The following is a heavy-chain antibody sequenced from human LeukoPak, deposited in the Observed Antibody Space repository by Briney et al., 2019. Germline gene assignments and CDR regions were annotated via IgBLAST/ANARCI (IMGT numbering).Heavy chain of an antibody. CDR2: IKQDGSEK. D-gene: IGHD3-10*01. V-gene: IGHV3-7*01. CDR1: GFTFSSYW. Sequence: GGSLRLSCAASGFTFSSYWMSWVRQAPGKGLEWVANIKQDGSEKYYVDSVKGRFTISRDNAKNSLYLQMNSLRAEDTAVYYCARARITMGRGVISRRNYFDYWGQGTLVTVSS. J-gene: IGHJ4*02. CDR3: ARARITMGRGVISRRNYFDY.